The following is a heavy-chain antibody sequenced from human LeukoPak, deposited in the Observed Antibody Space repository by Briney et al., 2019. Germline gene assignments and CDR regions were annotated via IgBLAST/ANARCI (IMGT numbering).Heavy chain of an antibody. V-gene: IGHV3-30*04. CDR1: GFTFSTYT. J-gene: IGHJ6*02. D-gene: IGHD4-17*01. CDR3: ASDYGDYVPYYGMDV. Sequence: GGSLRLSCAASGFTFSTYTIHWVRQAPGKGLGWVAVISYDGSNKYYADSVKGRFTISRDNSKNTLYLQMNSLRAEDTAVYYCASDYGDYVPYYGMDVWGQGTTVTVSS. CDR2: ISYDGSNK.